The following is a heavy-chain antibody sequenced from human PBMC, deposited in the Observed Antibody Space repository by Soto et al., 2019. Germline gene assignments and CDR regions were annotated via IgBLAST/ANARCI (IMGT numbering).Heavy chain of an antibody. CDR2: IYYSGST. J-gene: IGHJ6*02. D-gene: IGHD3-10*01. Sequence: QVQLQESGPGLVKSSQTLSLTCTVSGGSISSDGNYWSWIRQHPGKGLEWIGYIYYSGSTYYNPSLKIRVTISVDTSKNQFSLKLNSVTAADTAVYYCARARMVRGIIYYYGMDVWGQGTPVTVSS. CDR3: ARARMVRGIIYYYGMDV. CDR1: GGSISSDGNY. V-gene: IGHV4-31*03.